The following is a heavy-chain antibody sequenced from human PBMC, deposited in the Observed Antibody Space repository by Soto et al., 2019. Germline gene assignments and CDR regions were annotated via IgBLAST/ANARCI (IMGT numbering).Heavy chain of an antibody. CDR2: INHSGST. CDR3: ARGDSSGWTRVFDY. V-gene: IGHV4-34*01. D-gene: IGHD6-19*01. Sequence: SETLSLTCAVYGGSFSGYYWSWIRQPPGKGLEWIGEINHSGSTNYNPSLKSRVTISVDTSKNQFSLKLSSVTAADTAVYYCARGDSSGWTRVFDYWGQGTLVTVSS. CDR1: GGSFSGYY. J-gene: IGHJ4*02.